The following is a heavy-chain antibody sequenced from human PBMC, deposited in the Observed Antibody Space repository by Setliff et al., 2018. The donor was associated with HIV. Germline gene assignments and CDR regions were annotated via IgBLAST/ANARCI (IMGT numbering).Heavy chain of an antibody. D-gene: IGHD3-10*01. CDR1: SEYTFTNFD. CDR3: ASYYGSGAHYPYYYYMDV. J-gene: IGHJ6*03. Sequence: ASVKVSCKASSEYTFTNFDINWVRQAPGQGLEWMGWMHPHSGNTDYTQKFQGRVTMTRNTSISTAYMELSSLRSEDTAVYYCASYYGSGAHYPYYYYMDVWGKGTTVT. CDR2: MHPHSGNT. V-gene: IGHV1-8*02.